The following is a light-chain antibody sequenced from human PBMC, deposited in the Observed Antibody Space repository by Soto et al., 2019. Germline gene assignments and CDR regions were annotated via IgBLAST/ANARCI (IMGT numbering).Light chain of an antibody. CDR2: DVS. CDR1: GSDVDGYNY. Sequence: QSVLTQPASVSGSPGQPITISCTGTGSDVDGYNYVSWYQQHPGKAPKVMIYDVSNRPSGVSNRFSGSKSGNTASLTISGLQAEDEADYYCSSYTSASTPLVFGGGTKLTVL. J-gene: IGLJ2*01. CDR3: SSYTSASTPLV. V-gene: IGLV2-14*01.